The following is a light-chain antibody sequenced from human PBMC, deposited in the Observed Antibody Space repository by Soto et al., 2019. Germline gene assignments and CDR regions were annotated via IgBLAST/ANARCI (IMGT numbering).Light chain of an antibody. V-gene: IGKV3-15*01. CDR1: QSVSNN. Sequence: EIVLTQYPATLSVSPGERAALSCRASQSVSNNLAWYQQKPGQPPRLLIYGASTRVTGIPARFSGSGSGTEFTLTISSLQSEDFALYYCQQYDKWPWTFGQGTKV. CDR2: GAS. CDR3: QQYDKWPWT. J-gene: IGKJ1*01.